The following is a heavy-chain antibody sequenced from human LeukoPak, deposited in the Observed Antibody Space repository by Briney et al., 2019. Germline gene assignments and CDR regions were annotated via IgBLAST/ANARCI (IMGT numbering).Heavy chain of an antibody. CDR2: VSSSGATI. CDR3: ARGAYDSSGFNWFDP. V-gene: IGHV3-11*01. J-gene: IGHJ5*02. D-gene: IGHD3-22*01. Sequence: PGGPLRLSCAASGFTFSDYYMSWIRQAPGKGLERVSYVSSSGATIYYADSVKGRFTISRDNSKNSLYLQMNSLRAEDTAVYYCARGAYDSSGFNWFDPWGQGTLVTVSS. CDR1: GFTFSDYY.